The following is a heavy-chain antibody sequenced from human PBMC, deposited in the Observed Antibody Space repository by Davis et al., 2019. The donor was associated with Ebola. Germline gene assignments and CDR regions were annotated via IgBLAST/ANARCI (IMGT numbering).Heavy chain of an antibody. J-gene: IGHJ4*02. CDR1: GFTFSSYG. D-gene: IGHD6-19*01. Sequence: PGGSLRLSCAASGFTFSSYGMHWVRQAPGKGLEWVAVIWYDGSNKYYADSVKGRFTISRDNSKNTLYLQMNSLRAEDTAVYYCARGIARRAVIAVAGSLSVWGQGTLVTVSS. CDR2: IWYDGSNK. V-gene: IGHV3-33*08. CDR3: ARGIARRAVIAVAGSLSV.